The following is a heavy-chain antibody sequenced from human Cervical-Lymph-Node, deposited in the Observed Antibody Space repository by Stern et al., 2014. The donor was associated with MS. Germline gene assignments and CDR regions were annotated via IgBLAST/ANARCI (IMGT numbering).Heavy chain of an antibody. D-gene: IGHD4-17*01. CDR1: GGTFSTQA. CDR3: ATPSTVTVGGMDV. J-gene: IGHJ6*02. CDR2: LLPIFGTP. V-gene: IGHV1-69*01. Sequence: VQLLQPGAEVKKPGSSVKVSCKASGGTFSTQAINWVRQAPGQGLEWVGGLLPIFGTPNYAQKVQDRVTITADESTSTAYMDLSGLRSEDTAVYYCATPSTVTVGGMDVWGQGTTVTVSS.